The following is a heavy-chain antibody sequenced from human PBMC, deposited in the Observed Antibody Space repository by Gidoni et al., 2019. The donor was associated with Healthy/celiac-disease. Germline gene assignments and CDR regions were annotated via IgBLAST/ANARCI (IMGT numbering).Heavy chain of an antibody. CDR2: IYYSGST. Sequence: QVQLQESGPGLVKPSQTLSLTCTVSGGSLSSGGYYWSWIRQHPGKGLEWIGYIYYSGSTYYNPSLKSRVTIAVDTSKNQFSLKLSSVTAADTAVYYCARNKFGVVTAVDYWGQGTLDTVSS. CDR1: GGSLSSGGYY. J-gene: IGHJ4*02. D-gene: IGHD3-3*01. V-gene: IGHV4-31*03. CDR3: ARNKFGVVTAVDY.